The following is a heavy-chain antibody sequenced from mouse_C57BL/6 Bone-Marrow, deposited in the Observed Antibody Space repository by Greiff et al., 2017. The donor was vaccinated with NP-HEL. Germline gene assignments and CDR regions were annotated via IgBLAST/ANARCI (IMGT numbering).Heavy chain of an antibody. CDR1: GFTFSSYA. CDR3: ARDGIYYDCGGGGFDY. D-gene: IGHD2-4*01. CDR2: ISDGGSYT. Sequence: EVLLVESGGGLVKPGGSLKLSCAASGFTFSSYAMSWVRQTPEKRLEWVATISDGGSYTYYPDNVKGRFTISRDNAKNNLYLQMSHLKSEDTAIYYYARDGIYYDCGGGGFDYWGQGTTLTVSS. J-gene: IGHJ2*01. V-gene: IGHV5-4*01.